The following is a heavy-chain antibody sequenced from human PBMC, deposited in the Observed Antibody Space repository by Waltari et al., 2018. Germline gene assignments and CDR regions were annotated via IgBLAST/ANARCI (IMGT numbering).Heavy chain of an antibody. CDR3: AKSRGPRWYLLFDS. D-gene: IGHD2-15*01. J-gene: IGHJ4*02. CDR1: GFTFSDFA. Sequence: QVQLVESGGGVVQPGRSLRLSCAASGFTFSDFALHWVRQVPGRGLEWLSIISFDGTKKYYAYSVKGRFTISRDHFTNTLYLQMNSLSVDDTALYYCAKSRGPRWYLLFDSWGQGTLVIVSS. CDR2: ISFDGTKK. V-gene: IGHV3-30-3*02.